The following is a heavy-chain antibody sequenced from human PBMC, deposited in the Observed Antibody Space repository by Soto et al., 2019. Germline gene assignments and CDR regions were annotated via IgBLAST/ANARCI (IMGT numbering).Heavy chain of an antibody. D-gene: IGHD3-3*01. Sequence: ETLSLTCAVYVGSFSGYYWSWIRQPQGKGLEWIGEINHSGSTNYNPSLKSRVTISVDTSKNQFSLKLSSVTAADTAVYYCARGELRFLEWPQRGYYYSGMDVLAQGTTVTVSS. CDR3: ARGELRFLEWPQRGYYYSGMDV. V-gene: IGHV4-34*01. CDR2: INHSGST. CDR1: VGSFSGYY. J-gene: IGHJ6*02.